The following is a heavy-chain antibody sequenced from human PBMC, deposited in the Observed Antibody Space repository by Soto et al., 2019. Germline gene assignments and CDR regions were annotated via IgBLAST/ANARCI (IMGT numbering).Heavy chain of an antibody. CDR2: IIPALGTA. CDR3: ARPDFGDYWYFDL. V-gene: IGHV1-69*08. CDR1: GGTFSSHT. D-gene: IGHD4-17*01. J-gene: IGHJ2*01. Sequence: QDQLVQSGAEVKKPGSSVKVSCKASGGTFSSHTFSWVRQAPGQGLEWMGRIIPALGTATYAQKFQARVTITADESATTVYMELHSRRSEDPAVYFCARPDFGDYWYFDLWGRGTLVTVSS.